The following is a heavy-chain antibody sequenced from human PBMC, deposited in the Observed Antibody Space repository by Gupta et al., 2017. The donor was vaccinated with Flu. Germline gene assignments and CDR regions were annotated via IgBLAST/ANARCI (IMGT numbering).Heavy chain of an antibody. J-gene: IGHJ5*02. D-gene: IGHD1-1*01. CDR3: TRDAGTRKRGFDA. Sequence: GRFTISRDDSKNTVDLHMYSLRAEDTAVYYCTRDAGTRKRGFDAWGQGTLVTVSS. V-gene: IGHV3-53*01.